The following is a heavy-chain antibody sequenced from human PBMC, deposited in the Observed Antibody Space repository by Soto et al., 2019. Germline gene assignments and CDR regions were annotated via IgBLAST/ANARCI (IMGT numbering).Heavy chain of an antibody. CDR3: ARQEIWFGELLYWFDP. D-gene: IGHD3-10*01. Sequence: QLQLQESGPGLVKPSETLSLTCTVSGGSISSSSYYWGWIRQPPGKGLEWIGSIYYSGSTYYNPSLNSRVTISVDTSKNQFSLKLSSVTAADTAVYYCARQEIWFGELLYWFDPWGQGTLVTVSS. CDR1: GGSISSSSYY. V-gene: IGHV4-39*01. J-gene: IGHJ5*02. CDR2: IYYSGST.